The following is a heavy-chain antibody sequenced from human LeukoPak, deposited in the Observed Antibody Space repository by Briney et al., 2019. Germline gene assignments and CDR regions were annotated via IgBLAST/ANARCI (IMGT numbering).Heavy chain of an antibody. CDR2: ITREGSST. J-gene: IGHJ4*02. CDR1: GFTFSSYW. D-gene: IGHD2-15*01. CDR3: ARGSSVVALD. V-gene: IGHV3-74*01. Sequence: GGSLRLSCAASGFTFSSYWMHSVRQVPGKGLVWVSRITREGSSTSYADSVKGRLTISRDNAKNTLYLQMNSLRAEDTAVYYCARGSSVVALDWGQGTLVTVSS.